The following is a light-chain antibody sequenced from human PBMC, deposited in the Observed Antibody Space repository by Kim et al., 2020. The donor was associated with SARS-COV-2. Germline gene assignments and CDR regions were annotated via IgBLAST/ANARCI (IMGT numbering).Light chain of an antibody. CDR2: DVS. CDR1: SSDVGGYNY. J-gene: IGLJ3*02. V-gene: IGLV2-14*01. Sequence: QSVVTQPASVSGSPGQSITISCTGTSSDVGGYNYVSWYQQHPGKAPKLMIYDVSKRPSGVSNRFSGSKSGNTASLTISGLQAEDEADYYCSSYTSNSTWMFGRGTQLAVL. CDR3: SSYTSNSTWM.